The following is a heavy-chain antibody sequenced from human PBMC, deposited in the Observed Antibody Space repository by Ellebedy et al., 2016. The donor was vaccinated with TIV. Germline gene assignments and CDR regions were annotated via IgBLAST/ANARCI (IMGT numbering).Heavy chain of an antibody. CDR2: IYHSGST. CDR3: ARASGTMVRGVISPMDY. J-gene: IGHJ4*02. D-gene: IGHD3-10*01. Sequence: GSLRLSXAVSGGSISSSNWWSWVRQPPGKGLEWIGEIYHSGSTNYNPSLKSRVTISVDKSKNQFSLKLSSVTAADTAVYYCARASGTMVRGVISPMDYWGQGTLVTVSS. V-gene: IGHV4-4*02. CDR1: GGSISSSNW.